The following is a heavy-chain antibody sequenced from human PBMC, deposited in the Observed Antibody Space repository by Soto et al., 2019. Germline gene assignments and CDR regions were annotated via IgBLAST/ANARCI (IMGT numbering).Heavy chain of an antibody. D-gene: IGHD6-19*01. Sequence: QVQLVQSGAEVKKPGASVKVSCKASGYTFSSYGISWVRQAPGQGLEWMGWISGYSGHTYYAQKFQGRATMTTDTPTNTVYMELRSLRSDDTAVYYCAREWDNKSEHSSGWYDDFWGQGTLVTVSS. CDR1: GYTFSSYG. V-gene: IGHV1-18*01. CDR3: AREWDNKSEHSSGWYDDF. CDR2: ISGYSGHT. J-gene: IGHJ4*02.